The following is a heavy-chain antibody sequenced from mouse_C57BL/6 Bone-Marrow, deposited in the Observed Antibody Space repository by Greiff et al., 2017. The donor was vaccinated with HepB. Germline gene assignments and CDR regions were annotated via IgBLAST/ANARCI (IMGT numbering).Heavy chain of an antibody. CDR1: GYTFTSYW. V-gene: IGHV1-50*01. CDR3: ASGITTDFDY. Sequence: QVQLPQPGAELVKPGASVKLSCKASGYTFTSYWMQWVKQRPGQGLEWIGEIDPSDSYTNYNQKFKGKATLTVDTSSSTAYMQLSSLTSEDSAVYYCASGITTDFDYWGQGTTLTVSS. CDR2: IDPSDSYT. D-gene: IGHD2-4*01. J-gene: IGHJ2*01.